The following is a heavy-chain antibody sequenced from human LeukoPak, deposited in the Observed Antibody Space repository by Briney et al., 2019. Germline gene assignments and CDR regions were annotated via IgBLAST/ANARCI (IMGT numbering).Heavy chain of an antibody. CDR2: IYYSGST. D-gene: IGHD2-15*01. J-gene: IGHJ5*02. CDR3: ARGVCSGGSCRNWFDP. CDR1: GGSFSSYY. Sequence: SETLSLTCTASGGSFSSYYWSWIRQPPGKGLEWIGYIYYSGSTNYNPSLKSRVTISVDTSKNRFSLKLSSVTAADTAGYYCARGVCSGGSCRNWFDPWGQGTLVTVSS. V-gene: IGHV4-59*01.